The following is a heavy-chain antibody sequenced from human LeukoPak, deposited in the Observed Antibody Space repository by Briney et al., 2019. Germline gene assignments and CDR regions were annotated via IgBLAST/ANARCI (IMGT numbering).Heavy chain of an antibody. D-gene: IGHD3-10*01. CDR2: IKNDGSEE. V-gene: IGHV3-7*01. CDR1: GFTFSGYW. CDR3: ARAIRGSAVDTGDR. Sequence: GGSLRLSCAASGFTFSGYWMRWVRQAPGKGLEGVANIKNDGSEEYYVDSVKGRFTISRDNAKNSLFLQMNSLTVEDTAVYYCARAIRGSAVDTGDRWGQGTLVTVSS. J-gene: IGHJ4*02.